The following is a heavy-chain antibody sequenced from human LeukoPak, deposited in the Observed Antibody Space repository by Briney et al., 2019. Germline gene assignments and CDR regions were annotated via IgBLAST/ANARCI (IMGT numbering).Heavy chain of an antibody. V-gene: IGHV3-30-3*02. CDR2: ISYDGSNK. CDR3: AKTGDIVVVVAATGFDY. Sequence: PGGSLRLSCAASGFTFSSYAMHWVRQAPGKGLEWVAVISYDGSNKYYADSVKGRFTISRDNSKNTLYLQMNSLRAEDTAVYYCAKTGDIVVVVAATGFDYWGQGTLVTVSS. D-gene: IGHD2-15*01. J-gene: IGHJ4*02. CDR1: GFTFSSYA.